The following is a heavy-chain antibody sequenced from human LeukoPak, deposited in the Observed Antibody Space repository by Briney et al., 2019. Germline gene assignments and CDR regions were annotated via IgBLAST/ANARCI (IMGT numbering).Heavy chain of an antibody. CDR3: ARVYYYGSGSYYKGGDYFDY. D-gene: IGHD3-10*01. J-gene: IGHJ4*02. V-gene: IGHV3-7*01. CDR1: GFTFSGYW. Sequence: GGSLRLSCAASGFTFSGYWMSWVRQAPGKGLEWVANIKQDGSEKYYVDSVKGRFTISRDNAKNSLYLQMSSLRAEDTAVYYCARVYYYGSGSYYKGGDYFDYWGQGTLVTVSS. CDR2: IKQDGSEK.